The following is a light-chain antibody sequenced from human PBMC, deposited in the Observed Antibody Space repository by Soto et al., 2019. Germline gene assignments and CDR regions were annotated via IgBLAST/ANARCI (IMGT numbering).Light chain of an antibody. CDR1: QSIRSY. Sequence: DIQMTQSPSSLSASVGDRVTITCRASQSIRSYLNWYQQKPGTAPRLLIYEASSLLSGVPSRFTGSGTGTDFTLTVSSLQPEDFATYYCQQSYTTPRTFGPGTKVD. J-gene: IGKJ3*01. CDR2: EAS. CDR3: QQSYTTPRT. V-gene: IGKV1-39*01.